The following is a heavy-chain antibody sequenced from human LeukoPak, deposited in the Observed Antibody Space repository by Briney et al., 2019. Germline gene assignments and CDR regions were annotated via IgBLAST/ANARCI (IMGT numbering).Heavy chain of an antibody. V-gene: IGHV3-23*01. Sequence: GGSLRLSCAASGFTVSSNYMSWVRQAPGRGLEWVSAISGSGGSTYYADSVKGRFTISRDNSKNTLYLQMNSLRAEDTAVYYCAKEGPTWELLPRFDYWGQGTLVTVSS. CDR3: AKEGPTWELLPRFDY. CDR1: GFTVSSNY. J-gene: IGHJ4*02. D-gene: IGHD1-26*01. CDR2: ISGSGGST.